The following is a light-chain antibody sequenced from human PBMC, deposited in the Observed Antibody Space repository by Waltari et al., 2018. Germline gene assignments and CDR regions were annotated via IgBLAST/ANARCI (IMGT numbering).Light chain of an antibody. CDR2: KAS. J-gene: IGKJ1*01. V-gene: IGKV1-5*03. CDR1: KSISSW. Sequence: DIQMTQSPSTLSASVGDSVTITCRASKSISSWLAWYQQKPGKAPKLLIYKASSLESGVPSRFSGSGSGTEFTLTISSLQPDDFATYYCQQYKSYPWTFGQGTKVEIK. CDR3: QQYKSYPWT.